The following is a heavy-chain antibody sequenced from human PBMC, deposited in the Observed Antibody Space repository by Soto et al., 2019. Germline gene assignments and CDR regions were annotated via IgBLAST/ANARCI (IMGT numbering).Heavy chain of an antibody. CDR2: AYYSGST. D-gene: IGHD2-15*01. Sequence: PSETLSLTCTVSGGSISSYYWSWIRQSPGKGLEWIGYAYYSGSTNYNPSLKSRVTISVDTSKNQFSLKLSSVTAADTAVFYCAGQEEYCSGGSCYFSEFVWGQGTLVTVSS. V-gene: IGHV4-59*08. J-gene: IGHJ4*02. CDR3: AGQEEYCSGGSCYFSEFV. CDR1: GGSISSYY.